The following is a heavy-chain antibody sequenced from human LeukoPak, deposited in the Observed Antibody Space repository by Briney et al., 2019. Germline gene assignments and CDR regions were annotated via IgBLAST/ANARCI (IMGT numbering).Heavy chain of an antibody. Sequence: SVKVSCKASGGTFSSYAISWVRQAPGQGLEWMGRIIPILGIANYAQKFQGRVTITADKSTSTAYMELSSLRSEDTAVYYCARTGNPPRAARRYNWFDPWGQGTLVTVSS. CDR2: IIPILGIA. J-gene: IGHJ5*02. CDR3: ARTGNPPRAARRYNWFDP. CDR1: GGTFSSYA. V-gene: IGHV1-69*04. D-gene: IGHD6-6*01.